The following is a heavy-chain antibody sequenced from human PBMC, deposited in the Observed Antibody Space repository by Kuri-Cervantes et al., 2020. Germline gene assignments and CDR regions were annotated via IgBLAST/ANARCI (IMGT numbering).Heavy chain of an antibody. D-gene: IGHD6-13*01. CDR3: ARVDSWYGSSALDY. CDR2: IYTSGST. Sequence: SETLSLTCAVSRGSISRGSYYWSWIRQPAGKGLEWIGRIYTSGSTNYNPSLKSRVTISVDTSKNQFSLKLSSVTAADTAVYYCARVDSWYGSSALDYWGQGTLVTVSS. CDR1: RGSISRGSYY. J-gene: IGHJ4*02. V-gene: IGHV4-61*02.